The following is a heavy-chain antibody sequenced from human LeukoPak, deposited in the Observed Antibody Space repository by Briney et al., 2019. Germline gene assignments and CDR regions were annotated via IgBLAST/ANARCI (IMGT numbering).Heavy chain of an antibody. J-gene: IGHJ3*02. D-gene: IGHD3-22*01. CDR3: ARGGRGSAAVVAPRSFDI. Sequence: GSLRLSCAASGFTVSSIHMVWVRPAPGKGLEWVSVTYTGGNSYYADSVKGRFIISRDISKNTLYLQMNSLRAEDSALYYCARGGRGSAAVVAPRSFDIWGQGTMVTVSS. CDR1: GFTVSSIH. CDR2: TYTGGNS. V-gene: IGHV3-53*01.